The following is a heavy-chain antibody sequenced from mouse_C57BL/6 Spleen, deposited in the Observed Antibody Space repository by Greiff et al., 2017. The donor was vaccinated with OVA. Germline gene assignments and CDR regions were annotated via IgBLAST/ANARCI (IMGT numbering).Heavy chain of an antibody. CDR3: ARSFPLYAMGD. Sequence: QVQLQQPGAELVQPGASVKMSCKASGYTFTSYWITWVKQRPGQGLEWIGDIYPGRGSTNYTEKFKSKATLTVDTSSRTPYMQLSSLTSEDSAVYYCARSFPLYAMGDWGKGTSVTVSS. CDR1: GYTFTSYW. J-gene: IGHJ4*01. D-gene: IGHD6-1*01. CDR2: IYPGRGST. V-gene: IGHV1-55*01.